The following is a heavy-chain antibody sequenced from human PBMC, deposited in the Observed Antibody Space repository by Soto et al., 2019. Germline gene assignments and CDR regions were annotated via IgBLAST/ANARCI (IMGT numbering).Heavy chain of an antibody. J-gene: IGHJ3*02. D-gene: IGHD6-13*01. CDR3: AKVWDSSSWYFAFDI. CDR2: ISWNSGSI. V-gene: IGHV3-9*01. Sequence: GGSLRLSCAASGFTFDDYAMHWVRQAPGKGLEWVSGISWNSGSIGYADSVKGRFTISRDNAKNSLYLQMNSLRAEDTALYYCAKVWDSSSWYFAFDIWGQGTMVTVSS. CDR1: GFTFDDYA.